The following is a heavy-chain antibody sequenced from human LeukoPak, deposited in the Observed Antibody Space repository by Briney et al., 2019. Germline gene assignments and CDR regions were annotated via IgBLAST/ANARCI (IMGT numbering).Heavy chain of an antibody. D-gene: IGHD3-10*01. Sequence: GGSLRLSCAASGFTFSSYGMHWVRQASGKGLEWVAVISYDGSNKYYADSVKGRFTVSRDNAKNSLYLQMHSLRNEDTALYYCARGVLLDDYWGQGTQVTVSS. J-gene: IGHJ4*02. CDR2: ISYDGSNK. V-gene: IGHV3-30*03. CDR3: ARGVLLDDY. CDR1: GFTFSSYG.